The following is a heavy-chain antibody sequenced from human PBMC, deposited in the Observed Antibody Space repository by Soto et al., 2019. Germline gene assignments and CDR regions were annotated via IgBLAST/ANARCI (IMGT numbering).Heavy chain of an antibody. J-gene: IGHJ4*02. Sequence: EVQLLESGGNLVQPGGSLRLSCAASGFTFSSSAMSWVRQAPGKGLEWVSSVSTGGATTVYADSVKGRFTVSRDNSKNTLYLQMNSLRAEDTAVYYCAKGSAAAGSFDYWGQGTLVTVSS. V-gene: IGHV3-23*01. CDR2: VSTGGATT. D-gene: IGHD2-2*01. CDR3: AKGSAAAGSFDY. CDR1: GFTFSSSA.